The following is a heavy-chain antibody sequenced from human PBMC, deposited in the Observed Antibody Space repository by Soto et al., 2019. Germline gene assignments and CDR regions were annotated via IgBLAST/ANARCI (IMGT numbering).Heavy chain of an antibody. CDR3: TRDQWLLRDYFDY. V-gene: IGHV3-49*04. Sequence: GGSLRLSCTSSGFTFGDYAMRWVRQAPGKGLEWVGFIRSKAYGGTTEYAASVKGRFTISRDDSKSIAYMQMNSLKTEDTAVYYCTRDQWLLRDYFDYWGQGA. D-gene: IGHD3-22*01. CDR1: GFTFGDYA. CDR2: IRSKAYGGTT. J-gene: IGHJ4*02.